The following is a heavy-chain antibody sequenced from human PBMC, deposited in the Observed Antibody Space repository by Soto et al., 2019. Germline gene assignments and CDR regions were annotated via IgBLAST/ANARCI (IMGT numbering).Heavy chain of an antibody. CDR1: GGTFSSYA. Sequence: QVQLVQSGAEVKKPGSSVKVSCKASGGTFSSYAISWVRQAPGQGLEWMGGIIPIFGTANYAQKFQGRVMITADESTSTAYMELSCLRAEDTAVYYCARGRIAAAGVNWFDPWGQGTLVTVSS. V-gene: IGHV1-69*01. J-gene: IGHJ5*02. D-gene: IGHD6-13*01. CDR2: IIPIFGTA. CDR3: ARGRIAAAGVNWFDP.